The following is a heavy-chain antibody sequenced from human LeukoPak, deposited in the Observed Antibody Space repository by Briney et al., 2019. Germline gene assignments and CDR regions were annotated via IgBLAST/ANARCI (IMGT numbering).Heavy chain of an antibody. CDR3: GVDLTGTIDY. Sequence: GGSLRLSCAASGFTVSSNYMSWVRQAPGKGLEWVSVIYSGGSTFYADTVKGRFTISRDNSKNTLYLQMNSLRAEDTAVYYCGVDLTGTIDYWGQGTLVTVSS. D-gene: IGHD1-20*01. CDR2: IYSGGST. CDR1: GFTVSSNY. J-gene: IGHJ4*02. V-gene: IGHV3-53*01.